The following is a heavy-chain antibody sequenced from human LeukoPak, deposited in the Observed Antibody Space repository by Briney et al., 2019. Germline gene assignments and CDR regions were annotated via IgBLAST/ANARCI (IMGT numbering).Heavy chain of an antibody. CDR2: IYYSGST. J-gene: IGHJ4*02. V-gene: IGHV4-59*01. CDR3: ARGSGSSGKIDY. D-gene: IGHD6-19*01. CDR1: CVSISSYN. Sequence: PSETLSLTCTVSCVSISSYNWSWLRPPPGKELEWIGYIYYSGSTNYNPSLKSRVTISLDTSKNQFSLKLSSLTAADTAVYYCARGSGSSGKIDYWGQGTLVTVSS.